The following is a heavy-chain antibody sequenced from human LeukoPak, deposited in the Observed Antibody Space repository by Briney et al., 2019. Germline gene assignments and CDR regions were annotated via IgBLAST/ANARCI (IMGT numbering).Heavy chain of an antibody. Sequence: PGGSLRLSCAASGFTFSSYSMNWVRQAPGKGLEWVSSISSSSSYIYYADSVKGRFTISRDNSKNTLYLQMNSLRAEDTAVYYCARGSRYSSSWYGNTQRNLFDSWGQGTLVPVSS. D-gene: IGHD6-13*01. V-gene: IGHV3-21*01. CDR3: ARGSRYSSSWYGNTQRNLFDS. CDR2: ISSSSSYI. CDR1: GFTFSSYS. J-gene: IGHJ4*02.